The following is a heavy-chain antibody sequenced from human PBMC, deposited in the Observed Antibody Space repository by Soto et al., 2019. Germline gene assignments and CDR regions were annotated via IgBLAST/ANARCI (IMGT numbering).Heavy chain of an antibody. J-gene: IGHJ4*02. V-gene: IGHV4-31*03. CDR3: ARAPDGTVSFDF. Sequence: QVQLQESGPGLVEPSQTLSLTCTVSGGSVSSGAYYWSWIRQHPGKGLEWIGFIYYRGATYYSPSLRSRVTISSDTSRNQFSLKLSSVTAADTAVYYCARAPDGTVSFDFWGQGTLVTVSS. D-gene: IGHD1-1*01. CDR2: IYYRGAT. CDR1: GGSVSSGAYY.